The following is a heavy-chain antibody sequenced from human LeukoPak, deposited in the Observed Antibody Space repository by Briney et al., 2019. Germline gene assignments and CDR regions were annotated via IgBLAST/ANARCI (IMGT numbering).Heavy chain of an antibody. Sequence: SETLSLTCAVSGGPISSSNYYWGWIRQPPGKGLEWIGSIYYRGSTYYNLSLKSRVTISVDTSKNQFSLTLNSVTAADTAVYYCARDLGEDAFDIWGQGTMVTVSS. J-gene: IGHJ3*02. D-gene: IGHD3-16*01. CDR2: IYYRGST. V-gene: IGHV4-39*02. CDR1: GGPISSSNYY. CDR3: ARDLGEDAFDI.